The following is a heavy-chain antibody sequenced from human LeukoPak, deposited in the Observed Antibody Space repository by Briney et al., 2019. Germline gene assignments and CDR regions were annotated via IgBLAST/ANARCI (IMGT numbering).Heavy chain of an antibody. CDR1: GYTFTGYY. D-gene: IGHD2-2*01. V-gene: IGHV1-2*02. Sequence: GASVKVSCKASGYTFTGYYMHWVRQAPGQGLEWMGWINPNSGGTNYAQKFQGRVTMTRDTSISTAYMELSRLRSDDTAVYYCARSWNCSSTSCYLSWFDPWGQETLVTVSS. J-gene: IGHJ5*02. CDR2: INPNSGGT. CDR3: ARSWNCSSTSCYLSWFDP.